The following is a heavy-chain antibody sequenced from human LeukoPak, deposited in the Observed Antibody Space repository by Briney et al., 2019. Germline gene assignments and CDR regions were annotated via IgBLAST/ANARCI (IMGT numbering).Heavy chain of an antibody. V-gene: IGHV1-2*02. Sequence: ASVKVSCKASGYTFTCYYMHWVRQAPGQGLEWMGWINPNSGGTNYAQKFQGRVTMTRDTSISTAYMELSRLRSDDTAVYYCARALGYCSSTSCPNWFDPWGQGTLVTVSA. J-gene: IGHJ5*02. D-gene: IGHD2-2*01. CDR3: ARALGYCSSTSCPNWFDP. CDR2: INPNSGGT. CDR1: GYTFTCYY.